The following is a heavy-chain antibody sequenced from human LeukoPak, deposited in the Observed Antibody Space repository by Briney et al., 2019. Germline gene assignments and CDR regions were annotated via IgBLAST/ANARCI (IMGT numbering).Heavy chain of an antibody. CDR3: SRDRSGVSYY. V-gene: IGHV3-21*06. J-gene: IGHJ4*02. CDR2: ISGSGDYI. CDR1: GFSFSTYD. Sequence: PGGSLRLSCAASGFSFSTYDMNWVRQAPGKGLEWVSSISGSGDYIYYADSVKGRFTISRDNAKNSLFLQMDSLRAEDTAVYYCSRDRSGVSYYWGQGTLVTVSS. D-gene: IGHD3-10*01.